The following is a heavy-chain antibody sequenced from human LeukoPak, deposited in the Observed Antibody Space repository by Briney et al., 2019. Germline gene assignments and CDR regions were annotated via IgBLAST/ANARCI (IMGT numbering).Heavy chain of an antibody. CDR1: GYSISSGYY. CDR2: IYHSGST. J-gene: IGHJ4*02. D-gene: IGHD4-11*01. CDR3: ARYGGNDYSKFDY. Sequence: PSETLSLTCAVSGYSISSGYYWGWIRPPPGKGLEWIGIIYHSGSTYYNPSLKSRVTISVDTSKNQFSLKLSSVTAADTAVFYCARYGGNDYSKFDYWGQGTLVTVSS. V-gene: IGHV4-38-2*01.